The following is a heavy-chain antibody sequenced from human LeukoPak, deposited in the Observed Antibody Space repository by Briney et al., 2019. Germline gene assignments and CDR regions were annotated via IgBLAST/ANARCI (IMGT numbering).Heavy chain of an antibody. Sequence: GGSLRLSCAASGFTFSSYSMNWVRQAPGKGLEWVSYISSSRNYIFYADSVKDRFTISRDNAKNSLYLQMNSLRAEDTAVYYCASILRGGNSGSPQFYFFDYWGQGTLVTVSS. V-gene: IGHV3-21*01. CDR1: GFTFSSYS. CDR3: ASILRGGNSGSPQFYFFDY. D-gene: IGHD4-23*01. CDR2: ISSSRNYI. J-gene: IGHJ4*02.